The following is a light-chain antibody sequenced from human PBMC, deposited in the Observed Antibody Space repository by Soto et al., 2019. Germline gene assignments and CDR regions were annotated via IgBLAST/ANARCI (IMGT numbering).Light chain of an antibody. CDR2: DVS. Sequence: QSALTQPASVSGSPGQSITISCTGTSSDVGGYNYVSWYQQHPGKAPTLMIYDVSNRPSGVSNRFSGSKSGNTASLTISGLQAEDEADYYCSSYTISSTLVVGGGTKLTVL. CDR3: SSYTISSTLV. J-gene: IGLJ2*01. CDR1: SSDVGGYNY. V-gene: IGLV2-14*03.